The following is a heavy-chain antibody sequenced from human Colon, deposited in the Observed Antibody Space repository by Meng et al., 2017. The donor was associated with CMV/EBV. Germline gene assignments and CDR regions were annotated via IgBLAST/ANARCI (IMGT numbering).Heavy chain of an antibody. D-gene: IGHD3-10*01. CDR2: INHSGST. V-gene: IGHV4-34*01. Sequence: LSLPCAVYGASFSGYYWSWIRQPPGKGLEWIGEINHSGSTNYNPSLKSRVTISVDTSKNQFSLKLSSVTAADTAVYYCARGSGTFDYWGQGTLVTVSS. CDR1: GASFSGYY. J-gene: IGHJ4*02. CDR3: ARGSGTFDY.